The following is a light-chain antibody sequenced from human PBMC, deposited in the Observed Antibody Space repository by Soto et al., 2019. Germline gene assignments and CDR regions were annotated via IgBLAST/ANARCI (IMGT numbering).Light chain of an antibody. CDR3: QVCHSSNDHCV. CDR2: DDS. CDR1: NIGSQS. V-gene: IGLV3-21*02. J-gene: IGLJ1*01. Sequence: SYALAQPPSVSVAAGQTARITCGGDNIGSQSVHWYQQRPNQAPVLVVYDDSDRPSGIPERFSGSNSGNTATLTISRVEDGDEADFYCQVCHSSNDHCVFGSGTKVTVL.